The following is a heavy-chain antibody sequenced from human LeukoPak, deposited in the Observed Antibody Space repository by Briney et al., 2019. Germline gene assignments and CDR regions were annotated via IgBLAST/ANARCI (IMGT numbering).Heavy chain of an antibody. J-gene: IGHJ4*02. V-gene: IGHV3-74*01. Sequence: GGSLRLSCAASGFTFSTYWMHWVRQAPGKGLVWVSRINSDGSSTSYADSVKGRFTISSDNAKNTLYLQMNSLRAEDTAVYYCARDPPEWEPPHDYWGQGTLVTVSS. CDR1: GFTFSTYW. CDR2: INSDGSST. D-gene: IGHD1-26*01. CDR3: ARDPPEWEPPHDY.